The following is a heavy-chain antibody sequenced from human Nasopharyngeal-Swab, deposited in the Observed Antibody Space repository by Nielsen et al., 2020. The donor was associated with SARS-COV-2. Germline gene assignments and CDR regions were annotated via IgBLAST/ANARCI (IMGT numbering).Heavy chain of an antibody. Sequence: WIRQPPGKGLEWIGSIYYSGSTYYNPSLKSRVTISVATSKNQFSLKLSSVTAADTAVYYCASGEENNWFDPWGQGTLVTVSS. V-gene: IGHV4-39*07. CDR2: IYYSGST. D-gene: IGHD3-10*01. CDR3: ASGEENNWFDP. J-gene: IGHJ5*02.